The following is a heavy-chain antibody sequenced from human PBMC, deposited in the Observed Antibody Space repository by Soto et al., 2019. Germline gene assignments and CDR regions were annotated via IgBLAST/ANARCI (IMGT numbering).Heavy chain of an antibody. D-gene: IGHD3-16*01. Sequence: QVQLVQSGAELKEPGASVKVSCTASEYTFANHDINWVRQAPGRGLEWMGWMNPNSGNSGFAQKFQDRVTMTRDTSRDTAYMELRNLRSEDTAVYYRARGWGRWPHEKPGDYWGQGTLVTVS. V-gene: IGHV1-8*01. CDR1: EYTFANHD. J-gene: IGHJ4*02. CDR3: ARGWGRWPHEKPGDY. CDR2: MNPNSGNS.